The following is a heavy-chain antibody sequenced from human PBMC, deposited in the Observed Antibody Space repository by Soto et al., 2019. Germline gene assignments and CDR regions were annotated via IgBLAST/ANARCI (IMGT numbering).Heavy chain of an antibody. CDR3: ARDRVPYGDFDD. D-gene: IGHD4-17*01. V-gene: IGHV4-31*03. Sequence: SETLSLTCTVSGGSISSGGYYWSWIRQHPGKGLEWIGYIYYSGSTYYNPSLKSRVTISVDTSKNQFSLKLSSVTAADTAVYYCARDRVPYGDFDDWGQGTLVTVSS. CDR2: IYYSGST. CDR1: GGSISSGGYY. J-gene: IGHJ4*02.